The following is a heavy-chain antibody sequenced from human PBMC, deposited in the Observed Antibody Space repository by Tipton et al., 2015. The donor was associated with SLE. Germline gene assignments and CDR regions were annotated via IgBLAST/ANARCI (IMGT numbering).Heavy chain of an antibody. Sequence: SLRLSCAASGFTFTSFAMNWVRQAPGKGLEWVSSISGSGGGRYYADSVKGRFTISRDNSKNTLYLQMNSLRAEDTAVYYCARFRVTTSLWYFDLWGRGTLVTVSS. CDR2: ISGSGGGR. CDR3: ARFRVTTSLWYFDL. V-gene: IGHV3-23*01. CDR1: GFTFTSFA. D-gene: IGHD4-17*01. J-gene: IGHJ2*01.